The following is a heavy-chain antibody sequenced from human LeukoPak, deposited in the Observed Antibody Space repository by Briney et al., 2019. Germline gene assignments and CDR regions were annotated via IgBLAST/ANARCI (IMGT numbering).Heavy chain of an antibody. J-gene: IGHJ4*02. D-gene: IGHD6-19*01. CDR2: ISWSSGSI. V-gene: IGHV3-9*01. CDR1: GFTFDDYA. Sequence: GGSLRLSCAASGFTFDDYAMHWVRHAPGKGLEWVSGISWSSGSIGYADSVKGRFTISRDNAKNSLYLQMNSLRAEDTALYYCAKDKGDSSGWYSYYFDYWGQGTLVTVSS. CDR3: AKDKGDSSGWYSYYFDY.